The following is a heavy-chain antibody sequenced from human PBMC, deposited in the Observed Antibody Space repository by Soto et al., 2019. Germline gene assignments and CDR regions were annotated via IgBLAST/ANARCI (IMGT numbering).Heavy chain of an antibody. J-gene: IGHJ4*02. V-gene: IGHV3-23*01. D-gene: IGHD6-6*01. CDR1: GFTFSSYA. CDR3: AKDRGFPQWYSSSGY. Sequence: HPGGSLRLSCAASGFTFSSYAMSWVRQAPGKGLEWVSAISGSGGSTYYADSVKGRFTISRDNSKNTLYLQMNSLRAEDTAVYYCAKDRGFPQWYSSSGYWGQGTLVTVSS. CDR2: ISGSGGST.